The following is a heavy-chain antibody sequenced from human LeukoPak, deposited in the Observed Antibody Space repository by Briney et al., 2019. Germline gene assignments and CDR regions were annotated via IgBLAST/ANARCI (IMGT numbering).Heavy chain of an antibody. CDR3: ARVRAGGTTWFDP. D-gene: IGHD6-13*01. V-gene: IGHV4-59*01. CDR2: IYYSGST. J-gene: IGHJ5*02. CDR1: GGSISSYY. Sequence: SETLSLTCTVSGGSISSYYWSWIRQPPGKGLEWIGYIYYSGSTNYNPSLKSRVTISVDTSKNRFSLKLSSVTAADTAVYYCARVRAGGTTWFDPWGQGTLVTVSS.